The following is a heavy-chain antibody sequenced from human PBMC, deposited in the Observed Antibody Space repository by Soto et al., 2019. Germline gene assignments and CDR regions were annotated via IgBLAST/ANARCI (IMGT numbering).Heavy chain of an antibody. CDR3: TRKGSSSWYYFDY. Sequence: GGSLRLSCTASGFTFGDYAMSWFRQAPGKGLEWVGFIRSKAYGGTTEYAASVKGRFTISRDDSKSIAHLQMNSLKTEDTAVYYCTRKGSSSWYYFDYWGQGTLVTVSS. D-gene: IGHD6-13*01. CDR1: GFTFGDYA. V-gene: IGHV3-49*03. J-gene: IGHJ4*02. CDR2: IRSKAYGGTT.